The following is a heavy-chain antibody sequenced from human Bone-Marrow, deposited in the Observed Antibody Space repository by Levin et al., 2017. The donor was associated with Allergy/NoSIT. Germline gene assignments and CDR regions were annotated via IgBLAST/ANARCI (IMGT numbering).Heavy chain of an antibody. J-gene: IGHJ3*02. Sequence: SETLSLTCAVSGGSISSGGYSWSWIRQPPGKGLEWIGYIYHSGSTYYNPSLKSRVTISVDRSKNQFSLKLSSVTAADTAVYYCARGGWRAFDIWGQGTMVTVSS. CDR1: GGSISSGGYS. CDR2: IYHSGST. V-gene: IGHV4-30-2*01. D-gene: IGHD2-15*01. CDR3: ARGGWRAFDI.